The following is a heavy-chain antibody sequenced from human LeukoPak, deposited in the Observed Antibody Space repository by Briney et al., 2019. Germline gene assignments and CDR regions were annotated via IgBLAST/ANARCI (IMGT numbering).Heavy chain of an antibody. CDR2: ISYDGSNK. Sequence: PGGSLRLSCAASGFTFSSYAMHWVRQAPGKGLEWVAVISYDGSNKYYADSVKGRFTISRDNSKNTLYLQMNSLRAEDTAVYYCARDQLPGLVVVAAYFDYWGQGTLVTVSS. J-gene: IGHJ4*02. CDR3: ARDQLPGLVVVAAYFDY. CDR1: GFTFSSYA. D-gene: IGHD2-15*01. V-gene: IGHV3-30-3*01.